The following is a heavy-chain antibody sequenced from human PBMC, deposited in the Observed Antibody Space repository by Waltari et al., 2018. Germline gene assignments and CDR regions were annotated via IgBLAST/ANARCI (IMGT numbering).Heavy chain of an antibody. CDR2: ISSSSSYI. V-gene: IGHV3-21*01. D-gene: IGHD1-7*01. CDR1: GSTFSSYG. Sequence: EVQLVESGGGLVKPGGSLRLSCAASGSTFSSYGMNWVRQPPGKGLEWVSSISSSSSYIYYADSVKGRFTVSRDNAKNSLYLQMNSLRAEDTAVYYCARMDNWNSNDAFDIWGQGTMVTVSS. CDR3: ARMDNWNSNDAFDI. J-gene: IGHJ3*02.